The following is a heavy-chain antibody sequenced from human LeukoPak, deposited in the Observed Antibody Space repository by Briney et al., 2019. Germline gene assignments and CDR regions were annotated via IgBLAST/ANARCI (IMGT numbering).Heavy chain of an antibody. CDR2: ISAYNGNT. V-gene: IGHV1-18*01. CDR1: GYTFTSYG. D-gene: IGHD3-10*01. Sequence: ASVKVSCKASGYTFTSYGISWVRQAPGQGLEWMGWISAYNGNTNYAQKLQGRVTMTTDTSTSTAYMELRSLRSDDTAVYYCARGPHYYGSGSYYNVDYYYYMDVWGKGTTVTVSS. J-gene: IGHJ6*03. CDR3: ARGPHYYGSGSYYNVDYYYYMDV.